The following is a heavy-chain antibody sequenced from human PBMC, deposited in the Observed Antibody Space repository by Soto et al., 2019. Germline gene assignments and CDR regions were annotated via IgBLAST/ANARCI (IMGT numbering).Heavy chain of an antibody. V-gene: IGHV1-18*01. CDR1: GYTFTSYG. Sequence: ASVKVSCKASGYTFTSYGISWVRQAPGQGLEWMGWISAYNGNTNYAQKLQGRVTMTTDTSTSTAYMELRSLRSDDTAVFYCARDAPPEYYYDSSGYSWFDPWGQGTLVTVS. CDR3: ARDAPPEYYYDSSGYSWFDP. D-gene: IGHD3-22*01. J-gene: IGHJ5*02. CDR2: ISAYNGNT.